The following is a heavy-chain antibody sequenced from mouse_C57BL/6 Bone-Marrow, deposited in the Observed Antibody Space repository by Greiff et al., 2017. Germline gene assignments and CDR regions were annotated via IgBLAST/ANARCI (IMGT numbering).Heavy chain of an antibody. J-gene: IGHJ2*01. Sequence: DVMLVESGGDLVKPGGSLKLSCAASGFTFSSYGMSWVRQTPDKRLEWGATISSGGSYTYYPDSVKGRFTISRDNAKNTLYLQMSSLKSEDTAMYYCARHRYYYGSSYDYWGQGTTLTVSS. CDR1: GFTFSSYG. CDR2: ISSGGSYT. V-gene: IGHV5-6*02. CDR3: ARHRYYYGSSYDY. D-gene: IGHD1-1*01.